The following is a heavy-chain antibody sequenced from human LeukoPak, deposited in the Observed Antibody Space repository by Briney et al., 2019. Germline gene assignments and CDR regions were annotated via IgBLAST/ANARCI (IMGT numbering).Heavy chain of an antibody. V-gene: IGHV3-33*01. D-gene: IGHD2-2*01. CDR1: GFTFSSYG. CDR2: IWYDGSNK. J-gene: IGHJ6*02. CDR3: ARYCSKHYGMDV. Sequence: GGSLRLSCAASGFTFSSYGVHWVRQAPGKGLEWVAVIWYDGSNKYYADSVKGRFTISRDNSKNTLYLQMNSLRAEDTAVYYCARYCSKHYGMDVWGQGTTVTVSS.